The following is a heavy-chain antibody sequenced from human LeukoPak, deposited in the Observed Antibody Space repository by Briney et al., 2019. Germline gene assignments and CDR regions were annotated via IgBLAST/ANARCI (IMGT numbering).Heavy chain of an antibody. V-gene: IGHV4-38-2*01. J-gene: IGHJ4*02. D-gene: IGHD1-26*01. Sequence: SETLSLTCAVSGYSIGTGYYWAWIRQPPGKGLEWITTIYYGGSTYYNPSLKSRVTISVDTSRNQFSLNLRSVTAADTAVYYCAIQSGATDYWGQGTLVTVSS. CDR3: AIQSGATDY. CDR1: GYSIGTGYY. CDR2: IYYGGST.